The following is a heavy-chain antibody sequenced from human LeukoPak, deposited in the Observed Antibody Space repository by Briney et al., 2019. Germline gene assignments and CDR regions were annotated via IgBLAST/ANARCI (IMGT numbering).Heavy chain of an antibody. J-gene: IGHJ4*02. V-gene: IGHV7-4-1*02. D-gene: IGHD1-26*01. Sequence: ASVKVSCKASGYTFTSYAMNWVRQAPGQGLEWMGWINTNTGDPTYVKGFGGRFVFSLDTSVSTAYLQISSLKAEDTAVYYCARTHGTVGATCDYWGQGTLVTVSS. CDR3: ARTHGTVGATCDY. CDR2: INTNTGDP. CDR1: GYTFTSYA.